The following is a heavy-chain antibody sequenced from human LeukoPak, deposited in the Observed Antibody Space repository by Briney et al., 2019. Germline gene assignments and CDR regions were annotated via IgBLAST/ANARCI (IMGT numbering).Heavy chain of an antibody. Sequence: GGSLRLSCAASGFTFSSYAMSWVRQAPGKGLEWVSAISGSGDSTYYADSVKGRFTISRDNSKNTLYLQMNSLRAEDTAVYYCAKVPRYYYDSSGYYLPPFFDYWGQGTLVTVSS. V-gene: IGHV3-23*01. CDR1: GFTFSSYA. D-gene: IGHD3-22*01. CDR3: AKVPRYYYDSSGYYLPPFFDY. J-gene: IGHJ4*02. CDR2: ISGSGDST.